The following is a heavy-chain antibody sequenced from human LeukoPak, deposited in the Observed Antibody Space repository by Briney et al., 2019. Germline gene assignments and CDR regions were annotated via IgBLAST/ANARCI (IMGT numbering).Heavy chain of an antibody. D-gene: IGHD3-9*01. J-gene: IGHJ5*02. CDR1: GFTFSSYA. CDR2: IRDSVGNT. CDR3: ARGPSITTTGTFDP. V-gene: IGHV3-23*01. Sequence: GGSLRLSCAASGFTFSSYAMNWVRQAPGKGLEWVSSIRDSVGNTYYADSVKDRSTISRDNSRNTLYLQMTSLRAEDTAVYYCARGPSITTTGTFDPWGQGTLVTVSS.